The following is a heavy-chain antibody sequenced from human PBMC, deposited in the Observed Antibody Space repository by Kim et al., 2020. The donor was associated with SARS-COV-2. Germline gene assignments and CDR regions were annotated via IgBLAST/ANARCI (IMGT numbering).Heavy chain of an antibody. D-gene: IGHD3-22*01. V-gene: IGHV1-69*04. CDR3: ATDSGYYETIGPFDY. CDR1: GDTFSRYA. Sequence: SVNVSCKASGDTFSRYAIVWVRQAPGQGLEWMGRTIPFLDIANFAQTFQGRVTITADKSTNTVYMELSSLRSEDTAGDYCATDSGYYETIGPFDYWGQG. J-gene: IGHJ4*02. CDR2: TIPFLDIA.